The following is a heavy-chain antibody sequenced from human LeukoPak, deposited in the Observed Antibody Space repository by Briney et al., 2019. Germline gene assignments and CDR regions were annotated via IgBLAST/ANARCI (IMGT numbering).Heavy chain of an antibody. CDR3: ARDRSNGDYAFDY. CDR2: IRQDGIEK. Sequence: GGSLRLSCATSGFIFSSHWMSWVRQAPGKGLEWVAHIRQDGIEKQYLDSVRGRFTISRDSTKNSMYLQMDRLRDEDTAVYYCARDRSNGDYAFDYWGQGALVTVSS. J-gene: IGHJ4*02. D-gene: IGHD4-17*01. CDR1: GFIFSSHW. V-gene: IGHV3-7*01.